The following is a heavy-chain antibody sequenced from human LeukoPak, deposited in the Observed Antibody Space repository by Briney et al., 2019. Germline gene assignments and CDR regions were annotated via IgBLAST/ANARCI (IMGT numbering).Heavy chain of an antibody. V-gene: IGHV3-74*01. J-gene: IGHJ4*02. Sequence: PGGSLRLSCAASGFAFSNYWMHWVRHTPGKGLVWVSRIISDGSSTSYADSVKGRFSISRDNAKNRLYLQMNSLRAEDTAVYYCARDGSLPDYWGQGTLVTVSS. CDR2: IISDGSST. CDR3: ARDGSLPDY. CDR1: GFAFSNYW.